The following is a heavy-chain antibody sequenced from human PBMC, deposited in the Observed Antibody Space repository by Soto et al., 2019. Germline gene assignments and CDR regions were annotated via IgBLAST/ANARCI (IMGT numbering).Heavy chain of an antibody. CDR3: ASYQTYYYDSSGYFKFDY. D-gene: IGHD3-22*01. J-gene: IGHJ4*02. CDR1: GGSISSSSYY. CDR2: IYYSGST. V-gene: IGHV4-39*01. Sequence: PSETLSLTCTVSGGSISSSSYYWGWLRQPPGKGLEWIGSIYYSGSTYYNPSLRSRVTISVDTSKNQFSLKLSSVTAADTAVYYCASYQTYYYDSSGYFKFDYWGQGTLVTVSS.